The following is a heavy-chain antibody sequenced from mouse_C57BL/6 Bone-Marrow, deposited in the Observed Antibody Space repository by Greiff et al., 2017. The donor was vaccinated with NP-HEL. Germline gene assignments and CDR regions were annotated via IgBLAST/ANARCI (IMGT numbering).Heavy chain of an antibody. D-gene: IGHD2-12*01. CDR1: GYTFTSYG. CDR2: IYPRSGHT. Sequence: QVQLQQSGAELARPGASVKLSCKASGYTFTSYGISWVKQRTGQGLEWIGEIYPRSGHTYYNEKFKGKATLTADKSSSTAYMELRSLTSEDSAVYFCARFYDPSWFAYWGQGTLVTVSA. J-gene: IGHJ3*01. CDR3: ARFYDPSWFAY. V-gene: IGHV1-81*01.